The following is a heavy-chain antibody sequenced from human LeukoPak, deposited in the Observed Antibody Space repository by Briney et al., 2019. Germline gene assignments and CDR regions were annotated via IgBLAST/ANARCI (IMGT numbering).Heavy chain of an antibody. Sequence: SETLSLTCTVSGGSISSYYWSWIRQPPGKGLEWIGYIYYSGSTNYNPSLESRVTISVDTSKSQLSLKLSSVTAADTAVYYCARGRRVDAAMLSDWGQGTLVTVSS. V-gene: IGHV4-59*01. CDR2: IYYSGST. CDR1: GGSISSYY. D-gene: IGHD5-18*01. J-gene: IGHJ4*02. CDR3: ARGRRVDAAMLSD.